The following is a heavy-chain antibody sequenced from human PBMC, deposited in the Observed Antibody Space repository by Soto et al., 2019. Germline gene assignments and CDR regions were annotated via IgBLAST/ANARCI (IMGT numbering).Heavy chain of an antibody. V-gene: IGHV3-23*01. Sequence: GGSLRLSCAGSGFTFSSCAVSWVRRAPGKGLEWVSVISGSGASTFYADSVKGRFTISRDNFKNTLYLQMNSLTAEDTAVYYFAKGTVGSTLQPYYFDYWGQGXLVTV. J-gene: IGHJ4*02. D-gene: IGHD6-13*01. CDR1: GFTFSSCA. CDR3: AKGTVGSTLQPYYFDY. CDR2: ISGSGAST.